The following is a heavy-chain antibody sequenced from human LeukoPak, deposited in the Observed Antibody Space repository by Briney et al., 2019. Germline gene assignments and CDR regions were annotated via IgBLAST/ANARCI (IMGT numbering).Heavy chain of an antibody. CDR2: IYPGDSDT. CDR3: ARSSSYSPYYFDS. CDR1: GYSFNTYW. J-gene: IGHJ4*02. D-gene: IGHD3-22*01. Sequence: GESLKISCKGSGYSFNTYWIGWVRQMPGKGLEWMGIIYPGDSDTKYSPSFQGQVTISADKSISTAYLQWSSLKASDTAMYYCARSSSYSPYYFDSWGQGTLVTVSS. V-gene: IGHV5-51*01.